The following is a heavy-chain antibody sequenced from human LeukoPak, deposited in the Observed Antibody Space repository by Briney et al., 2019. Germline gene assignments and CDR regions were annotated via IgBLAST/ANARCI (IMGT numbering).Heavy chain of an antibody. Sequence: PSQTLSLTCTVSGGSISSGGYYWSWIRQPPGKGLEWIGYIYHSGSTYYNPSLKSRVTISVDRSKNQFSLKLSSVTAADTAVYYCARGLYCSSTSCLNYYYYMDVWGKGTTVTVSS. J-gene: IGHJ6*03. D-gene: IGHD2-2*01. CDR3: ARGLYCSSTSCLNYYYYMDV. CDR2: IYHSGST. CDR1: GGSISSGGYY. V-gene: IGHV4-30-2*01.